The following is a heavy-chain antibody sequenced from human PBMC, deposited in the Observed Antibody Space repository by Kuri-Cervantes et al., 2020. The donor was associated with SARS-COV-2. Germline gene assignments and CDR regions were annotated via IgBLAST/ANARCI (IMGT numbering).Heavy chain of an antibody. V-gene: IGHV4-59*02. CDR1: YASVTSFY. CDR2: MYYTGKS. Sequence: SETLSLTCTVSYASVTSFYWSWIRQSPGKGLEWIGYMYYTGKSNYNPSLESRVSMSLAASESRFFLTLTSVTTADTAIYYCASGNDFSLDYWGQGIPVTVSS. J-gene: IGHJ4*02. CDR3: ASGNDFSLDY. D-gene: IGHD4-11*01.